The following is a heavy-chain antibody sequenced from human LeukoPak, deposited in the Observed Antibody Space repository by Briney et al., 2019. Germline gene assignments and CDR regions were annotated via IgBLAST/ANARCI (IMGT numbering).Heavy chain of an antibody. CDR3: AKPGSSIAAAGGRKNINRYNWFDP. CDR1: GFTFSSYA. D-gene: IGHD6-13*01. J-gene: IGHJ5*02. CDR2: ISGSGGST. Sequence: GGSLRLSCAASGFTFSSYAMSWVRQAPGKGLEWVSAISGSGGSTYYADSVKGRFTISRDNSKNTLYLQMNSLRAEDTAVYYCAKPGSSIAAAGGRKNINRYNWFDPWGQGTLVTVSS. V-gene: IGHV3-23*01.